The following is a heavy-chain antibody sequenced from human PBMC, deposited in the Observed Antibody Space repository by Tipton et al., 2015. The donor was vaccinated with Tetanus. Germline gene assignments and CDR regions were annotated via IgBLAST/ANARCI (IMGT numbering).Heavy chain of an antibody. CDR2: INHSGGT. J-gene: IGHJ6*02. CDR1: GGSVSSGSYY. Sequence: TLSLTCTVSGGSVSSGSYYWSWIRQPPGKGLEWIGEINHSGGTNYNPSLKSRVSISVDTTKKQLYLNLTSVTAADTAVYYCARHGGRLAYYYYGMDVWGQGTTVTVSS. D-gene: IGHD3-16*01. CDR3: ARHGGRLAYYYYGMDV. V-gene: IGHV4-61*01.